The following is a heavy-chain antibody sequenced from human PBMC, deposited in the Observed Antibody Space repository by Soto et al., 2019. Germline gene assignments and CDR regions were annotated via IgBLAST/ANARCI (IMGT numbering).Heavy chain of an antibody. CDR2: IYYSGGT. D-gene: IGHD1-26*01. J-gene: IGHJ5*02. CDR1: GGSISSGGYY. V-gene: IGHV4-31*03. Sequence: QVQLQESGPGLVKPSQTLSLTCTVSGGSISSGGYYWSWIRQHPGKGLEWIGYIYYSGGTYYNPRLRSRVPVSVDASKDQVPLKLSSVTAAVTAVYYCARGGFELVGLSFAPWGQGTLVTVSS. CDR3: ARGGFELVGLSFAP.